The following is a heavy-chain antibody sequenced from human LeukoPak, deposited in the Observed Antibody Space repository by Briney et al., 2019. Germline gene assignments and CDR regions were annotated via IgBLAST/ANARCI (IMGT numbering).Heavy chain of an antibody. D-gene: IGHD3-22*01. Sequence: SETLSLTCTVSGGSISSSSYYWGWIRQPPGKGLEWIGSIYYSGSTYYNPSLKSRVTISVDTSKNQFSLKLSSVTAADTAVYYCARDIFSDSSGYYGNYFDYWGQGTLVTVSS. CDR2: IYYSGST. CDR1: GGSISSSSYY. J-gene: IGHJ4*02. V-gene: IGHV4-39*07. CDR3: ARDIFSDSSGYYGNYFDY.